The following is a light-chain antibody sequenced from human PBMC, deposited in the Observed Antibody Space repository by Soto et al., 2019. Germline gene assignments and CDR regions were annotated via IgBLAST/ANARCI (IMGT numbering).Light chain of an antibody. CDR2: STS. J-gene: IGKJ5*01. CDR3: QQRSNWPH. CDR1: QAVTSPF. Sequence: EIVLTQSPGTLSLSPGERATLSCRASQAVTSPFLAWYQQKPGQAPRLVIYSTSGRATGIPDRFSGSGSGTDFTLTISSLEPEDSAVYYCQQRSNWPHFGQGTRLEIK. V-gene: IGKV3D-20*02.